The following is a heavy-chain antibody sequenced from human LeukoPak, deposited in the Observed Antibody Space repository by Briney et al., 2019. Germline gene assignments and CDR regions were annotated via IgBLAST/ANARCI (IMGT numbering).Heavy chain of an antibody. CDR3: ARAIPAHSSDYSLNDY. J-gene: IGHJ4*02. Sequence: ASVKVSCKASGYTFTSYGIGWVRQAPGQGLEWMGWINTYNGNTNYAQKLQGRVTMTTDTSTSTAYMELRSLRSDDTAVYYCARAIPAHSSDYSLNDYWGQGTLVTVSS. D-gene: IGHD3-22*01. CDR1: GYTFTSYG. V-gene: IGHV1-18*01. CDR2: INTYNGNT.